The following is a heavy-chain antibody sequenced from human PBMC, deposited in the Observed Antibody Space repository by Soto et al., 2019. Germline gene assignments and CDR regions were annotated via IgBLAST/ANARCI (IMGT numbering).Heavy chain of an antibody. J-gene: IGHJ6*02. CDR3: ARGIREVRGVEVMDV. CDR1: GFTFSSYG. CDR2: IWYDGSNK. V-gene: IGHV3-33*01. D-gene: IGHD3-10*01. Sequence: QVQLVESGGGVVQPGRSLRLSCAASGFTFSSYGMHWVRQAPGKGLEWVAVIWYDGSNKYYADSVKGRFTISRDNSKNTLYLQMNSLRAEDTAVYYCARGIREVRGVEVMDVWGQGTTVTVSS.